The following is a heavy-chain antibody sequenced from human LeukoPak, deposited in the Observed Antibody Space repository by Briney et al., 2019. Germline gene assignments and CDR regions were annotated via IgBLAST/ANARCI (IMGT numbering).Heavy chain of an antibody. CDR2: IIPIFGIA. CDR3: ARDHNPVDYDFWSGYPNSYFDY. CDR1: GGTSSSYA. J-gene: IGHJ4*02. Sequence: SVKVSCKASGGTSSSYAISWVRQAPGQGLEWMGRIIPIFGIANYAQKFQGRVTITADKSTSTAYMELSSLRSEDTAVYYCARDHNPVDYDFWSGYPNSYFDYWGQGTLVTVSS. D-gene: IGHD3-3*01. V-gene: IGHV1-69*04.